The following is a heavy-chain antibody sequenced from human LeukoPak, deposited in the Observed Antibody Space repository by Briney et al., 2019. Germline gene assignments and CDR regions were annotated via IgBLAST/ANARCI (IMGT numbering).Heavy chain of an antibody. Sequence: SETLSLTCTVSGGSISSSSYYWGWIRQPPGKGLEWLGRIYYSGSTYYNPSLKSRVTISVDTSKNQFSLKLSSVTAADTAVYYCARRRGYDFFFDYWGQGTLVTVSS. CDR2: IYYSGST. CDR3: ARRRGYDFFFDY. D-gene: IGHD3-3*01. CDR1: GGSISSSSYY. J-gene: IGHJ4*02. V-gene: IGHV4-39*01.